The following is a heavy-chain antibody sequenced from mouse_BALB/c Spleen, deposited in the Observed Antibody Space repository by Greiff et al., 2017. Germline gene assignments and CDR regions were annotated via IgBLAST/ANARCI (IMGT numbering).Heavy chain of an antibody. CDR2: ISSGGGST. CDR1: GFAFSSYD. V-gene: IGHV5-12-1*01. J-gene: IGHJ4*01. D-gene: IGHD2-1*01. Sequence: DVMLVESGGGLVKPGGSLKLSCAASGFAFSSYDMSWVRQTPEKRLEWVAYISSGGGSTYYPDTVKGRFTISRDNAKNTLYLQMSSLKSEDTAMYYCARHYYGNYGGAMDYWGQGTSVTVSS. CDR3: ARHYYGNYGGAMDY.